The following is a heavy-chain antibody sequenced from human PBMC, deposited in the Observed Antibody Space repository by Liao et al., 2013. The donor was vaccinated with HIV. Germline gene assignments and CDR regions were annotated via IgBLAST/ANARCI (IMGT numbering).Heavy chain of an antibody. J-gene: IGHJ3*02. D-gene: IGHD2-2*01. V-gene: IGHV4-61*02. CDR3: ARDVLGYCSSTSCYWNDAFDI. Sequence: QVQLQESGPGLVKPSQTLSLTCTVSGGSISSGSYYWSWIRQPAGKGLEWIGRIYTSGSTNYNPSLKSRVTMSVDTSKNQFSLKLSSVTAADTAVYYCARDVLGYCSSTSCYWNDAFDIWGQGTMVTVSS. CDR2: IYTSGST. CDR1: GGSISSGSYY.